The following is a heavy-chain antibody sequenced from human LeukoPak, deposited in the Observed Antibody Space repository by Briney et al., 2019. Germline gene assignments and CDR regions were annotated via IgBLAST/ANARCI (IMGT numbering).Heavy chain of an antibody. CDR2: LSHSGSS. Sequence: PSETLSLTCTVSGGSVSSYYWSWIRRPPGRGLEWIAYLSHSGSSDSNPSLTSRVTTLVDTSKNQFSLKLTSVTAADTAVYYCARGAYYPDAFDIWGQGTMVTVSS. D-gene: IGHD3-10*01. CDR1: GGSVSSYY. CDR3: ARGAYYPDAFDI. J-gene: IGHJ3*02. V-gene: IGHV4-59*02.